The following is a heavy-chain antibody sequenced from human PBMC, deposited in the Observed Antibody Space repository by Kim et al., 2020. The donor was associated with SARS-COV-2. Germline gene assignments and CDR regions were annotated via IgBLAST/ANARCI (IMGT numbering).Heavy chain of an antibody. CDR3: TTLTVVTGRPNY. CDR1: GFTFSDYS. CDR2: IHKDGGDT. J-gene: IGHJ4*02. Sequence: GGSLRLSCAASGFTFSDYSMHWVRQVPGKGLVWVSKIHKDGGDTHYADSVKGRFTISRDNAKNTVYLQMNSLRAEDTALYYCTTLTVVTGRPNYWGQGTLVTVSS. D-gene: IGHD2-21*02. V-gene: IGHV3-74*01.